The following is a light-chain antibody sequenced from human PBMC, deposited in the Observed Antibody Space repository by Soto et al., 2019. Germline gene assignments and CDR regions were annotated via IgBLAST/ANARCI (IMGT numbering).Light chain of an antibody. CDR3: QQYTSYPQA. J-gene: IGKJ1*01. Sequence: IQMTQSPSSRSASVGDRGTITGRASQSISSYLTWYQQKPGKAPKLLIYAASTLHTGVPSRFSGSGSGTDFTLTISSLQPDDFATYYCQQYTSYPQAFGQGTKVDIK. CDR2: AAS. CDR1: QSISSY. V-gene: IGKV1-39*01.